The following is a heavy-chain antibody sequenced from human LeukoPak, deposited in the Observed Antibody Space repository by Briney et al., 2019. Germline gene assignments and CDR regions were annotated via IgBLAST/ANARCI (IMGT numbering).Heavy chain of an antibody. CDR1: ESTISSYW. CDR3: ASAGTSYGDQFFDY. CDR2: IKQDGSEK. V-gene: IGHV3-7*01. Sequence: GGSLRLSCAASESTISSYWMSWVRQAPGKGLEWVANIKQDGSEKYYVDSVKGRFTISRDNVKNSLYLQMNSLRAEDTAVYYCASAGTSYGDQFFDYWGQGTLVTVSS. D-gene: IGHD4-17*01. J-gene: IGHJ4*02.